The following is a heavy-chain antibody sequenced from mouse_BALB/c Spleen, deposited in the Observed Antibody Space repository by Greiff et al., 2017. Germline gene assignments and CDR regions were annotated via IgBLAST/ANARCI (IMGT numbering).Heavy chain of an antibody. J-gene: IGHJ4*01. D-gene: IGHD1-2*01. CDR1: GFTFSSFG. CDR2: ISSGSSTI. V-gene: IGHV5-17*02. CDR3: ARSPFFLRLPSYAMDY. Sequence: EVMLVESGGGLVQPGGSRKLSCAASGFTFSSFGMHWVRQAPEKGLEWVAYISSGSSTIYYADTVKGRFTISRDNPKNTLFLQMTSLRSEDTAMYYCARSPFFLRLPSYAMDYWGQGTSVTVSS.